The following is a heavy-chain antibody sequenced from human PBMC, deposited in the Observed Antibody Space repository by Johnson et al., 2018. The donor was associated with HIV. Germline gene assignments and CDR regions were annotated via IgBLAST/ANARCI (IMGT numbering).Heavy chain of an antibody. J-gene: IGHJ4*03. CDR2: ISFDGKNK. V-gene: IGHV3-30*04. Sequence: VQLVESGGGVVPPGRSLRLSCAASGFTFSSYAMHWVRQAPGKGLEWVAVISFDGKNKFYADSVKGRFTISRDNSRNTLYLQMNSLRPEDTAVYYCASGDDDGFWGRGTLVTVSS. CDR3: ASGDDDGF. CDR1: GFTFSSYA. D-gene: IGHD5-12*01.